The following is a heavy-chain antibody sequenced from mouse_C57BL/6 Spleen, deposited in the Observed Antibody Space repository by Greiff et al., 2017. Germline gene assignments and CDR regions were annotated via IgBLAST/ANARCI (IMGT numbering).Heavy chain of an antibody. Sequence: QVQLQQPGAELVMPGASVKLSCTASGYTFTSYWMHWVKQRPGQGLEWIGEIDPSDSYTNYNQKFKGKSTLTVDKSSSTAYMQLSSLTSEDSAVYYCARGATVVADAMDYWGQGTSVTVSS. CDR1: GYTFTSYW. CDR2: IDPSDSYT. CDR3: ARGATVVADAMDY. V-gene: IGHV1-69*01. D-gene: IGHD1-1*01. J-gene: IGHJ4*01.